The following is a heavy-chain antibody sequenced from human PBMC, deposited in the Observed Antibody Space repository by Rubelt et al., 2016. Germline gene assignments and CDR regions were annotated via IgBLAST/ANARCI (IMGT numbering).Heavy chain of an antibody. CDR3: ARVEYYYDSSGYSDY. CDR1: GYTFTSYG. Sequence: QVQLVQSGAEVKKPGASVKVSCKASGYTFTSYGISWVRQAPGQGLEWMGWISAYNGNTNYAQKVQGRVTMCTYTCTRSAYMELRSLRSDDTAVYYCARVEYYYDSSGYSDYWGQGTVVTVSS. CDR2: ISAYNGNT. J-gene: IGHJ4*02. V-gene: IGHV1-18*01. D-gene: IGHD3-22*01.